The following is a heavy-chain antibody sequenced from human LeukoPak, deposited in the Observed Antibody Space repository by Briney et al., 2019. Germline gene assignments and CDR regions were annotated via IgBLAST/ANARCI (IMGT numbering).Heavy chain of an antibody. CDR3: ARVPVASWIQLDS. CDR2: IYSGGST. D-gene: IGHD6-13*01. J-gene: IGHJ4*02. V-gene: IGHV3-53*01. Sequence: GGSLRLSCAAAGFTVSSNYMSWVRQAPGKGVEWVSIIYSGGSTYFADSVKGRSTISRDNSKNTLYLQMNSLRAEDTALYYCARVPVASWIQLDSWGQGTLVTVSS. CDR1: GFTVSSNY.